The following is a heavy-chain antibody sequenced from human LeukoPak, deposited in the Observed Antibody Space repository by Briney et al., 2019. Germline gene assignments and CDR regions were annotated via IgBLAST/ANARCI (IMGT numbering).Heavy chain of an antibody. CDR2: IKQDGSEK. D-gene: IGHD6-13*01. J-gene: IGHJ5*02. V-gene: IGHV3-7*01. CDR3: ARVRAAAGTLGWFDP. CDR1: GFTFSSYW. Sequence: PGGSLRLSCAASGFTFSSYWMSWVRQAPGKGLEWVANIKQDGSEKYYVDSVKGRFTISRDNAKNSLYLQMNSLGAEDTAVYYCARVRAAAGTLGWFDPWGQGTLVTVSS.